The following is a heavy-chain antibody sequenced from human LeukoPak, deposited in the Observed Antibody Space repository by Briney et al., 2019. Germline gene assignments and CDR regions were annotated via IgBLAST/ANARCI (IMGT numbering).Heavy chain of an antibody. CDR2: IYYTGST. D-gene: IGHD4-11*01. CDR3: ARPLNTVHDTFDV. CDR1: GGSVSSGGYY. V-gene: IGHV4-31*03. J-gene: IGHJ3*01. Sequence: SETLSLTCTVSGGSVSSGGYYWVWIRQRPGKGLEWIGYIYYTGSTSYNPPLKSRLTIAVDTSKNQFSLKLSSVTAADTAVYYCARPLNTVHDTFDVWGQGTMVTVSS.